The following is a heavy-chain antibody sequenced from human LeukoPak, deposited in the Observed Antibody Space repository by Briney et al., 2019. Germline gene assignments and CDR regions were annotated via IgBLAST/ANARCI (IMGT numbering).Heavy chain of an antibody. V-gene: IGHV3-7*03. CDR1: GHTFSDYW. Sequence: GGSLRLSCADSGHTFSDYWMYWVRQAPGKGLEWVANIKYDGSEKYYVDSVKGRFTIFRDNAKNSLYLQMNSLRVEDTAMYYCATDRGLRWGKGTTVTVSS. CDR2: IKYDGSEK. CDR3: ATDRGLR. J-gene: IGHJ6*04.